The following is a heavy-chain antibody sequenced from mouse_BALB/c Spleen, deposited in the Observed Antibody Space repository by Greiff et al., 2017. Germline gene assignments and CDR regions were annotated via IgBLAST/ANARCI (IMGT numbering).Heavy chain of an antibody. J-gene: IGHJ4*01. Sequence: EVKVEESGGGLVKLGGSLKLSCAASGFTFSSYYMSWVRQTPEKRLELVAAINSNGGSTYYPDTVKGRFTISRDNAKNTLYLQMSSLKSEDTALYYCARHVEEGDYAMDYWGQGTSVTVSS. CDR3: ARHVEEGDYAMDY. V-gene: IGHV5-6-2*01. CDR1: GFTFSSYY. CDR2: INSNGGST.